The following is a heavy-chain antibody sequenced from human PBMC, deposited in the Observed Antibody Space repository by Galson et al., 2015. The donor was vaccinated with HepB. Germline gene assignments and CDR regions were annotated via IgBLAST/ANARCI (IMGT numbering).Heavy chain of an antibody. V-gene: IGHV1-46*03. D-gene: IGHD3-22*01. J-gene: IGHJ4*02. CDR2: INPSGGST. CDR3: ARGREVDYYDSHGSFDY. CDR1: GYTFTSHY. Sequence: SVKVSCKASGYTFTSHYMHWVRQAPGQGLEWMGIINPSGGSTTYAQKFHVRVAMTRDASTSTVYMELSSLRSEDTAVYYCARGREVDYYDSHGSFDYWGQGTLVTVSS.